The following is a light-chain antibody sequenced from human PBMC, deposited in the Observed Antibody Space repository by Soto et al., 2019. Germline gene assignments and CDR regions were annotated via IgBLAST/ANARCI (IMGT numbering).Light chain of an antibody. CDR2: KGT. J-gene: IGLJ1*01. V-gene: IGLV2-23*01. Sequence: QSVLAQPASVSVSPGQSITISCTGTSDDVGAYNSVSWYQQLPHKAPQVILCKGTQRPSGVSSRFSGSTSGNAASLTISGLQADDEADYFCCSSEPESTYVFGTGTKVTVL. CDR3: CSSEPESTYV. CDR1: SDDVGAYNS.